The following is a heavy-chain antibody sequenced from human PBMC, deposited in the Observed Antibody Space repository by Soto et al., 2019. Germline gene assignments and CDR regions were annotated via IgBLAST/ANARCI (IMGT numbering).Heavy chain of an antibody. Sequence: SDTLSLTCTVSGGSISSYYWSWIRQPPGKGLEWIGYIYYSGSTNYNPSLKSRVTTSVDTSKNQFSLKLSSVTAADTAVYYCARSNIITIFGVVPYYFDYWGQGTLVTVSS. CDR2: IYYSGST. V-gene: IGHV4-59*08. J-gene: IGHJ4*02. D-gene: IGHD3-3*01. CDR3: ARSNIITIFGVVPYYFDY. CDR1: GGSISSYY.